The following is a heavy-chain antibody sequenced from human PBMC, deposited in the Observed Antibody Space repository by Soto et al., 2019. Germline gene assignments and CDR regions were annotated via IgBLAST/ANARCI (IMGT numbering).Heavy chain of an antibody. J-gene: IGHJ6*03. D-gene: IGHD2-15*01. CDR1: GGSISSGGYY. CDR3: ARGKGGVVEASYYYYYYYMDV. Sequence: PSETLSLTCTVSGGSISSGGYYWSWIRQHPGKGLEWIGYIYYSGSTYYNPSLKSRVTISVDTSKNQFSLKLGSVTAADTAVYYCARGKGGVVEASYYYYYYYMDVWGKGTTVTVSS. CDR2: IYYSGST. V-gene: IGHV4-31*03.